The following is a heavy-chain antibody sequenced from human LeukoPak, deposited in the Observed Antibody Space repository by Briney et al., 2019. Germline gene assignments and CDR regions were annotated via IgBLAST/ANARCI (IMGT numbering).Heavy chain of an antibody. CDR3: ASFVRYDY. D-gene: IGHD2-8*01. J-gene: IGHJ4*02. V-gene: IGHV1-24*01. Sequence: ASVKVSCKASGYTFTSYGISWVRQAPGKGLEWMGGFDPEDGETIYAQKFQGRVTMTEDTSTDTAYMELSSLRSEDTAVYYCASFVRYDYWGQGTLVTVSS. CDR1: GYTFTSYG. CDR2: FDPEDGET.